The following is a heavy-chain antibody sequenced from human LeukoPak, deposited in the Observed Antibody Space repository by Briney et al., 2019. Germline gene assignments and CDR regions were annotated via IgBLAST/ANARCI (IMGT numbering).Heavy chain of an antibody. Sequence: SQTLSLTFAISGDSVSSNSAAWNWIRQSPSRGLEWLGRTYYRSKWYNDYPLSVKSRMTINPDTSKNQFSLHLNSMTPEDTAVYYCARGVTVVGYYFDYWGQGTLVTVSS. CDR1: GDSVSSNSAA. CDR3: ARGVTVVGYYFDY. V-gene: IGHV6-1*01. CDR2: TYYRSKWYN. D-gene: IGHD6-19*01. J-gene: IGHJ4*02.